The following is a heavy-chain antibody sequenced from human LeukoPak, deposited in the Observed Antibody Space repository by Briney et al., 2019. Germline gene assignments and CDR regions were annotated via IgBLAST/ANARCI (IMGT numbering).Heavy chain of an antibody. CDR2: INPSGGST. CDR3: ARYSPPLDSSGWLRYFDY. Sequence: ASVKVSCKASGYTFTSYYMHWVRQAPGQGLEWMGIINPSGGSTSYAQKFQGRVTMTTDIFTSSAYMDLRSLRSDDTAMYYCARYSPPLDSSGWLRYFDYWGQGTLVTVSS. D-gene: IGHD6-19*01. J-gene: IGHJ4*02. CDR1: GYTFTSYY. V-gene: IGHV1-46*01.